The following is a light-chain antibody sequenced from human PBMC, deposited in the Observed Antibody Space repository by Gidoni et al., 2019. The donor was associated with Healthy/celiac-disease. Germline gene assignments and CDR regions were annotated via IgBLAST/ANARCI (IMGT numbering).Light chain of an antibody. V-gene: IGLV1-44*01. Sequence: QSVLTQPPSASGPPGPRGTISCSGSSSNIGSNTVNWYQQLPGTAPKLLIHSNNQRPSGVPDRFSGSKSGTSASLAISGLQSEDEADYYCAAWDDSLNGHVVFGGGTKLTVL. J-gene: IGLJ2*01. CDR1: SSNIGSNT. CDR3: AAWDDSLNGHVV. CDR2: SNN.